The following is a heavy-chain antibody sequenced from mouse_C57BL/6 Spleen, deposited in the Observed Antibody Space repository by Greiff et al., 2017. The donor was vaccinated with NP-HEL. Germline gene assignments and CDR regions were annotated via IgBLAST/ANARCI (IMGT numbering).Heavy chain of an antibody. J-gene: IGHJ4*01. Sequence: QVQLKQPGTELVKPGASVKLSCKASGYTFINYWMHWVKQRPGQGLEWIGDINPSNGGTTYNEKFKSKATLTVDKSSSTAYMQLSSLTSEDSAVYYCARSKIYYGNYYAMDYWGQGTSVTVSS. CDR3: ARSKIYYGNYYAMDY. CDR1: GYTFINYW. D-gene: IGHD2-1*01. V-gene: IGHV1-53*01. CDR2: INPSNGGT.